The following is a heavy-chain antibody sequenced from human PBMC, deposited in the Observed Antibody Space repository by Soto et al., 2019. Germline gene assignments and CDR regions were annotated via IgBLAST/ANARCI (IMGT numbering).Heavy chain of an antibody. D-gene: IGHD3-16*02. CDR2: IRARAYSYAT. J-gene: IGHJ4*02. CDR3: TRLISAAQDY. CDR1: GFVFKDSS. V-gene: IGHV3-73*01. Sequence: EVLLVESGGGLVQPGGSLKRSCAASGFVFKDSSIHWVRQASGKGLERVGRIRARAYSYATAYAASVTGRFTISRDDSTNTAYLQINSLESEDTAIYYCTRLISAAQDYWGQGTQVTVSS.